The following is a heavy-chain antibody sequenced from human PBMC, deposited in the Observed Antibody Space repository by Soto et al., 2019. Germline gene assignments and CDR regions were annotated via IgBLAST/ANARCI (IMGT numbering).Heavy chain of an antibody. CDR1: GFTVSSNY. D-gene: IGHD3-16*02. CDR3: ARSAFTYYDYVWGSYRPLDFDY. CDR2: IYSGGST. J-gene: IGHJ4*02. V-gene: IGHV3-53*01. Sequence: GGSLRLSCAASGFTVSSNYMSWVRQAPGKGLEWVSVIYSGGSTYYADSVKGRFTISRDNSKNTLYLQMNSLRAEDTAVYYCARSAFTYYDYVWGSYRPLDFDYWGQGTLVTVSS.